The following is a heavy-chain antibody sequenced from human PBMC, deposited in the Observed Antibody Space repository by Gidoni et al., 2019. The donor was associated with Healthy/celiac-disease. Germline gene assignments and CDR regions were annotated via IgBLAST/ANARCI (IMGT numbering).Heavy chain of an antibody. Sequence: EVQLLESGGGLVQPGGSLRLSCAASGFTFSSYAMSWVRQAPGKGLEWVSAISGSGGSTYYADSVKGRFTISRDNSKNTLYLQMNSLRAEDTAVYYCAKSSRKTVTPPGDAFDIWGQGTMVTVSS. CDR2: ISGSGGST. CDR1: GFTFSSYA. D-gene: IGHD4-4*01. J-gene: IGHJ3*02. V-gene: IGHV3-23*01. CDR3: AKSSRKTVTPPGDAFDI.